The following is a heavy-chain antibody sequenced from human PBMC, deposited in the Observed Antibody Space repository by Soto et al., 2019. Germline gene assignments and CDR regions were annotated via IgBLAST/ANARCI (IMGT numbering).Heavy chain of an antibody. CDR2: IYYSGST. CDR1: GGSISSGGYY. Sequence: SETLSLTCTVSGGSISSGGYYWSWIRQHPGKGLEWIGYIYYSGSTYYNPSLKSRVTISVDTSKNQFSLKLSSVTAADTAVYYCARGFRGPYCSSTSCYRGENWFDPWGQGTLVTVSS. V-gene: IGHV4-31*03. CDR3: ARGFRGPYCSSTSCYRGENWFDP. J-gene: IGHJ5*02. D-gene: IGHD2-2*02.